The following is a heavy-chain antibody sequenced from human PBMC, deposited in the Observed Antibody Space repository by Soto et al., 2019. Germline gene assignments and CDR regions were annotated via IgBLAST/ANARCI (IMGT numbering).Heavy chain of an antibody. J-gene: IGHJ4*02. Sequence: SETLSLTCTVSGGSISSRSYYWGWIRQPPGKGLEWIGSIYYSGSTYYNPSLKSRVTISVDTSKNQFSLKLSSVTAADTAVYYCARQRYYDSSGYYSDYWGQGTLVTVSS. V-gene: IGHV4-39*01. CDR1: GGSISSRSYY. CDR3: ARQRYYDSSGYYSDY. CDR2: IYYSGST. D-gene: IGHD3-22*01.